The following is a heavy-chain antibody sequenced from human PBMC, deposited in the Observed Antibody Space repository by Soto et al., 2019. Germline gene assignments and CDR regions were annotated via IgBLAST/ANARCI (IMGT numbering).Heavy chain of an antibody. D-gene: IGHD4-17*01. CDR1: GGSFSAYY. J-gene: IGHJ5*02. V-gene: IGHV4-34*01. Sequence: SETLSLTCAASGGSFSAYYWSWIRQPPGRGLEWIGEINHNGNSNYNPALESRVTISVDTSKNQFSLQLSSVTAADTAVYYCARNCGDYFWWFDPWGQGTLVTV. CDR3: ARNCGDYFWWFDP. CDR2: INHNGNS.